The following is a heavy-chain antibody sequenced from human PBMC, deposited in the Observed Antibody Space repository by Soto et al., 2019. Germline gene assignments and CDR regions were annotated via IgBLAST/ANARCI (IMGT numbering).Heavy chain of an antibody. CDR3: ARDVGDSSSWYLIDY. CDR2: ISAYNGNT. J-gene: IGHJ4*02. D-gene: IGHD6-13*01. V-gene: IGHV1-18*01. CDR1: GYTFTSYG. Sequence: ASVKVSCKASGYTFTSYGISWVRQAPGQGLEWMGWISAYNGNTNYAQKLQGRVTMTTDTSTSTAYMELRSLRSDDTAVYYCARDVGDSSSWYLIDYWGQGTLVTVSS.